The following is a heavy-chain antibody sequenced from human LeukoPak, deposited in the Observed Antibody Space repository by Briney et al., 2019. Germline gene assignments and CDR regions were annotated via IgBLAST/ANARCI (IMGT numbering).Heavy chain of an antibody. V-gene: IGHV4-39*07. Sequence: SETLSLTCTVSGGSISSSSYYWGWIRQPPGKGLEWNGSIYYSGSTYYNPSLKSRVTMSVDTSKNQFSLKLSSVTAADTAIYYCARENPSGYYNRPIDYWGQGTLVTVSS. CDR3: ARENPSGYYNRPIDY. CDR1: GGSISSSSYY. J-gene: IGHJ4*02. CDR2: IYYSGST. D-gene: IGHD3-22*01.